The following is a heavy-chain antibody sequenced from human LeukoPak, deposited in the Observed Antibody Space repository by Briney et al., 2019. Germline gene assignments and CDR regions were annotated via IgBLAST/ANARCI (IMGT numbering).Heavy chain of an antibody. D-gene: IGHD3-10*01. Sequence: PSQTLSLTCTVSGGSLSGINYYWTWIRQPAGTGLEWIGRIYTTGSSNYNPSLKSRVTISVDTSNNQFSLKLSSVTAADTAVYYCARVSPSGVWDVWGQGTTVTVSS. CDR3: ARVSPSGVWDV. CDR1: GGSLSGINYY. J-gene: IGHJ6*02. V-gene: IGHV4-61*02. CDR2: IYTTGSS.